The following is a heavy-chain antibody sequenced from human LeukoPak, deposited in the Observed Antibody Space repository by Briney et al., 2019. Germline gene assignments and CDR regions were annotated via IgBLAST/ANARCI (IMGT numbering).Heavy chain of an antibody. CDR1: GYTFTSYY. CDR2: INPSGGST. Sequence: ASVKVSCKASGYTFTSYYMHWVRQAPGQGLEWMGIINPSGGSTSYAQKFQGRVTMTRDTSTSTVYMELNSLRSEDTAVYYCARDRALYDFWSGYLREDYYYYYYGMDVWGQGTTVTVSS. CDR3: ARDRALYDFWSGYLREDYYYYYYGMDV. D-gene: IGHD3-3*01. J-gene: IGHJ6*02. V-gene: IGHV1-46*01.